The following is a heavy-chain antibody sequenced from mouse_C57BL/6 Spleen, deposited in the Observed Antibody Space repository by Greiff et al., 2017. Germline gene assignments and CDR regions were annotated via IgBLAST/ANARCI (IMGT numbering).Heavy chain of an antibody. CDR3: ARNEITTVVAQPHYYAMDY. V-gene: IGHV5-17*01. J-gene: IGHJ4*01. CDR2: ISSGSSTI. D-gene: IGHD1-1*01. CDR1: GFTFSDYG. Sequence: EVQVVESGGGLVKPGGSLKLSCAASGFTFSDYGMHWVRQAPEKGLEWVAYISSGSSTIYYADTVKGRFTISRDNAKNTLLLQMTSLRSEDTAMYYCARNEITTVVAQPHYYAMDYWGQGTSVTVSS.